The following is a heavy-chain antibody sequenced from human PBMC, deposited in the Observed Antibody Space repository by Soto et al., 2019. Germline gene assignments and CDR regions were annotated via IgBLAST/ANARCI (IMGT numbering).Heavy chain of an antibody. Sequence: QITLKESGPTLVKPTQTLTLTCTFSGFSLSTSGVGVGWIRQPPGKALEWLALIYWDDDKRYSPSLKSRLTPXKXSSKHQVVLTMTTMDPVDTATYYCAHDATTATPMVKTYHFDYWGQGTLVTVSS. J-gene: IGHJ4*02. V-gene: IGHV2-5*02. CDR1: GFSLSTSGVG. D-gene: IGHD5-18*01. CDR2: IYWDDDK. CDR3: AHDATTATPMVKTYHFDY.